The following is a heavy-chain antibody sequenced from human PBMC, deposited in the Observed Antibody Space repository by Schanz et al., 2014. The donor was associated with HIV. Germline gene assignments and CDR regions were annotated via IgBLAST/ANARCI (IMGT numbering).Heavy chain of an antibody. CDR1: EFTFSSYG. Sequence: VQLVESGGGVVQPGRSLRLSCAASEFTFSSYGMHWVRQAPGKGLEWVSTVIGSGGITYYADSVKGRFTISRVNSKNTLYLQMNSLRAEDTAIYYCAKTSITLGMDVWGQGTTVTVSS. V-gene: IGHV3-23*04. J-gene: IGHJ6*02. CDR3: AKTSITLGMDV. CDR2: VIGSGGIT. D-gene: IGHD1-20*01.